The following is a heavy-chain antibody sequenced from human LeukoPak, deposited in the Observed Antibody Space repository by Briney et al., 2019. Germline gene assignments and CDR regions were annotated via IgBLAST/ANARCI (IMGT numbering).Heavy chain of an antibody. CDR3: ARVKEDYYDSSGYYYNPSHWFDP. CDR1: GGSISSYY. CDR2: IYYSGST. Sequence: SETLSLTCTVSGGSISSYYWSWIRQPPGKGLEWIGYIYYSGSTNCNPSLKSRVTISVDTSKNQFSLKLSSVTAADTAVYYCARVKEDYYDSSGYYYNPSHWFDPWDQGTLVTVSS. D-gene: IGHD3-22*01. V-gene: IGHV4-59*01. J-gene: IGHJ5*02.